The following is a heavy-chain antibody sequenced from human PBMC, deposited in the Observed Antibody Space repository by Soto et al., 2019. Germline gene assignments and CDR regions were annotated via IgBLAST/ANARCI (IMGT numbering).Heavy chain of an antibody. J-gene: IGHJ4*02. V-gene: IGHV1-3*01. CDR3: ARDILFDY. D-gene: IGHD2-15*01. CDR1: GYTLTIYA. Sequence: ASVKVSCKASGYTLTIYAMHWVRKDTGQRLEWLGWINAGNGNTKYSQKFQGRVTITRDTSASTAYMELSSLISEDTAVYYCARDILFDYWGQGTLVTVSS. CDR2: INAGNGNT.